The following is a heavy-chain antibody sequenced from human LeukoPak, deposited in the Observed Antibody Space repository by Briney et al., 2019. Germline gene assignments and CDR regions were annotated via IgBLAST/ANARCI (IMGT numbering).Heavy chain of an antibody. D-gene: IGHD2-2*01. CDR1: GYTFTSYA. J-gene: IGHJ4*02. Sequence: ASVKVSCKASGYTFTSYAMHWVRQAPGQRLEWMGWINAGNGNTKYSQKFQGRVTITRDTSASTAYMELSSLRSEDTAVYYCARARIVVVPAATSYYFDDWGQGTLVTVSS. CDR2: INAGNGNT. CDR3: ARARIVVVPAATSYYFDD. V-gene: IGHV1-3*01.